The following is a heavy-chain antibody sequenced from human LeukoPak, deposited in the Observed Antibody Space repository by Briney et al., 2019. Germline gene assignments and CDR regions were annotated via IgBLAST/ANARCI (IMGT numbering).Heavy chain of an antibody. CDR3: AKGYYGSGKAYYGMDV. J-gene: IGHJ6*02. V-gene: IGHV3-21*04. D-gene: IGHD3-10*01. CDR2: ISSSSSYI. Sequence: GGSLRLSCAASGFTFSSYSMNWVRQAPGKGLEWVSSISSSSSYIYYADSVKGRFTISRDNTKNTLYLQMNSLRAEDTAVYYCAKGYYGSGKAYYGMDVWGPGTTVTVSS. CDR1: GFTFSSYS.